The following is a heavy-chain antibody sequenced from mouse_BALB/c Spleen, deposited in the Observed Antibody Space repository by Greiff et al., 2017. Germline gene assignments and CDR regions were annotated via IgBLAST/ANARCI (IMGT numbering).Heavy chain of an antibody. CDR3: ARADWDAMDY. Sequence: EVHLVESGGGLVKPGGSLKLSCAASGFTFSDYYMYWVRQTPEKRLEWVATISDGGSYTYYPDSVKGRFTISRDNAKNNLYLQMSSLKSEDTAMYYCARADWDAMDYWGQGTSVTVSS. V-gene: IGHV5-4*02. CDR2: ISDGGSYT. CDR1: GFTFSDYY. D-gene: IGHD4-1*01. J-gene: IGHJ4*01.